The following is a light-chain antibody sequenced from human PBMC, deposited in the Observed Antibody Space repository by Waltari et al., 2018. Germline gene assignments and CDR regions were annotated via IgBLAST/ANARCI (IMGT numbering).Light chain of an antibody. V-gene: IGKV1-5*03. Sequence: DIQMTQSPSTLSASVGDRVPITCRASQSVRNWLAWYQQKPGKAPRLLIYQASTLENGVPSSFSGSGSGTEFTLTISGLQPDDFATYYCQQYDNNRTFGQGTKVEIK. J-gene: IGKJ1*01. CDR3: QQYDNNRT. CDR2: QAS. CDR1: QSVRNW.